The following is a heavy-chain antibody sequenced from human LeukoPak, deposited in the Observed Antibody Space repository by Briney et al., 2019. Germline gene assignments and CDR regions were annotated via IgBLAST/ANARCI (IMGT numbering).Heavy chain of an antibody. V-gene: IGHV4-31*03. CDR2: IYYSGST. J-gene: IGHJ4*02. Sequence: SETLSLTCTVSGGSISSGGYYWSWIRQHPGKGLEWIGYIYYSGSTYYNPSLKSRVTISVDTSKNQFSLKLSSVTAADTAVYYCARWSRYYDSSGYFEGVSYFDYWGQGTLVTFSS. D-gene: IGHD3-22*01. CDR3: ARWSRYYDSSGYFEGVSYFDY. CDR1: GGSISSGGYY.